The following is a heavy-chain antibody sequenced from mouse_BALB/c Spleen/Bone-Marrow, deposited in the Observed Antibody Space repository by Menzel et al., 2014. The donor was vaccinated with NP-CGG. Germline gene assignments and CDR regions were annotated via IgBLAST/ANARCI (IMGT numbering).Heavy chain of an antibody. V-gene: IGHV2-9*02. J-gene: IGHJ4*01. D-gene: IGHD1-1*01. CDR1: GFSLTSYG. Sequence: LVESGPGLGAPSQSLSITCTVSGFSLTSYGVHWVRQPPGKGLEWLGVIWAGGSTNYNSALMSRLSISKDNSKSQVFLKMNSLQTDDTAMYYCARDYGSSYYAMDYWGQAASVTISS. CDR2: IWAGGST. CDR3: ARDYGSSYYAMDY.